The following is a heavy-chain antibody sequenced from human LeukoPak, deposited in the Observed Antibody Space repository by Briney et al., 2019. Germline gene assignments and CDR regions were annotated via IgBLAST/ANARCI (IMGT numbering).Heavy chain of an antibody. CDR3: ARVGEGYSGSHYYFDY. CDR2: IYYSGST. V-gene: IGHV4-30-4*02. CDR1: GGSISSGDYY. D-gene: IGHD1-26*01. J-gene: IGHJ4*02. Sequence: SETLSLTCTVSGGSISSGDYYWSWIRQPPGKGLEWIGYIYYSGSTYYNPSLKSRVTISVDTSKNQFSLKLSSVTAADTAVYYCARVGEGYSGSHYYFDYWGQGTLVTVSS.